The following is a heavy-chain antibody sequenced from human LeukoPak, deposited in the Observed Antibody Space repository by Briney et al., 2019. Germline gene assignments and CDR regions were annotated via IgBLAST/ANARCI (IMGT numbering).Heavy chain of an antibody. V-gene: IGHV3-48*03. CDR2: ISSSGITI. Sequence: PGGSLRLSCAVSGFTFSTYDMNWVRQAPGKGLEWILYISSSGITIFYADPVKGRFTISRDNAKNSLYLQMNSLRAEDTAVYYCARDQYGSGDGYYMDVWGKGTTVTVSS. D-gene: IGHD3-10*01. CDR3: ARDQYGSGDGYYMDV. J-gene: IGHJ6*03. CDR1: GFTFSTYD.